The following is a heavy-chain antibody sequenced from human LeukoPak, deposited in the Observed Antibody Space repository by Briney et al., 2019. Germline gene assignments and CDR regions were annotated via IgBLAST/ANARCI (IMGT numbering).Heavy chain of an antibody. CDR1: GYSFTSYW. CDR2: IYPGDSDT. J-gene: IGHJ4*02. D-gene: IGHD7-27*01. Sequence: GESLKISCKGSGYSFTSYWIGWVRQMPGKGLEWMGIIYPGDSDTRYSPSFQGQVTISADKSISTAYLQWSSLKASDTAMYYCARWGDWGRPQYYFDYWGQGTLVTVSS. CDR3: ARWGDWGRPQYYFDY. V-gene: IGHV5-51*01.